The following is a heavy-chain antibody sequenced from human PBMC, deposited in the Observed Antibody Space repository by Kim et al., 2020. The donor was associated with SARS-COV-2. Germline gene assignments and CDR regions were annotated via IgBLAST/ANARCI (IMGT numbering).Heavy chain of an antibody. CDR1: GFTFGDYA. Sequence: GGSLRLSCAASGFTFGDYAMHWVRQAPGKGLEWVSGISWNSGSIGYADSVKGRFTISRDNAKNSLYLQMNSLRAEDTALYYCAKVVYGSGSPLEGYFDYWGQGTLVTVSS. CDR3: AKVVYGSGSPLEGYFDY. J-gene: IGHJ4*02. D-gene: IGHD3-10*01. CDR2: ISWNSGSI. V-gene: IGHV3-9*01.